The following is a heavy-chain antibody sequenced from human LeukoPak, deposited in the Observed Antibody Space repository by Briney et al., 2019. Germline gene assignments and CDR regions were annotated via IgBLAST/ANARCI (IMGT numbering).Heavy chain of an antibody. J-gene: IGHJ2*01. CDR1: GGSISSSSYY. CDR3: ARHPPNWGIKYFDL. D-gene: IGHD7-27*01. V-gene: IGHV4-39*01. Sequence: KPSETLSLTCTVSGGSISSSSYYWGWIRQPPGKGLEWIGSIYYSGSTYYNPSLKSRVTIPVDTSKKQVSLKLSSVTAADTAVYYCARHPPNWGIKYFDLWGRGTLVTVSS. CDR2: IYYSGST.